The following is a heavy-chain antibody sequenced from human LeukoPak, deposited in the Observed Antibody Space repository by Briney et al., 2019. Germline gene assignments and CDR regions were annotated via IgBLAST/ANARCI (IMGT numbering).Heavy chain of an antibody. D-gene: IGHD6-13*01. CDR3: ARGSSFSNF. CDR1: GFNFDEYG. J-gene: IGHJ4*02. V-gene: IGHV3-20*04. CDR2: INWNGGSR. Sequence: GGSLRLSCAASGFNFDEYGMTWVRQAPGKGLEWVSGINWNGGSRGYADSVKGRFTISRDNAKKFLYLQMNSLRAEDTAFYYRARGSSFSNFWGQGILVTVSS.